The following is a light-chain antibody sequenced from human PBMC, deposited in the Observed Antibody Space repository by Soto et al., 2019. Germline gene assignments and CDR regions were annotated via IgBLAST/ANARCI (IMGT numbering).Light chain of an antibody. Sequence: QSALTQPASVSGSPGQSITISCTGTSSDVGSYNLVSWYQQHPGKAPKLMIYEGSKRPSGVPDRFSGSKSGTSASLAISGLQPEDEADYYCAAWDDSLNALFGTGTKVTVL. CDR2: EGS. J-gene: IGLJ1*01. CDR1: SSDVGSYNL. CDR3: AAWDDSLNAL. V-gene: IGLV2-14*02.